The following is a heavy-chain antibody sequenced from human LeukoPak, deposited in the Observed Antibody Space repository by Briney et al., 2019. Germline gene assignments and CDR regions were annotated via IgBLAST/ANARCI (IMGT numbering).Heavy chain of an antibody. Sequence: GGSLRLSCAASGFIFSSYGMSWVRQAPGKGLEWVSLISGSGGSTYYADSVKGRFTISRDNAKNSLYLQMNSLRAEDTAVYYCAELGITMIGGVWGKGTTVTISS. CDR2: ISGSGGST. CDR3: AELGITMIGGV. V-gene: IGHV3-23*01. CDR1: GFIFSSYG. D-gene: IGHD3-10*02. J-gene: IGHJ6*04.